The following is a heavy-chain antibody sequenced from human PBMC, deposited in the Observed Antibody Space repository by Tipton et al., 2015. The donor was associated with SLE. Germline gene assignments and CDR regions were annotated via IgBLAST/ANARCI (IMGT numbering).Heavy chain of an antibody. D-gene: IGHD3-9*01. CDR3: ARDRHYDILTGYSDNAFDI. CDR1: GGSISSSSYY. Sequence: TLSLTCTVSGGSISSSSYYWGWIRQPPGKGLEWIGSIYYSGSTYYNPSLKSRVTISVDTSKNQFSLKLSSVTAADTAVYYCARDRHYDILTGYSDNAFDIWGQGTMVTVSS. CDR2: IYYSGST. V-gene: IGHV4-39*07. J-gene: IGHJ3*02.